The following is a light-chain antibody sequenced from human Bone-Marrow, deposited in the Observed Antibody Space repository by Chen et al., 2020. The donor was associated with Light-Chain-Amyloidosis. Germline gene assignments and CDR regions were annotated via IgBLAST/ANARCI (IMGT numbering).Light chain of an antibody. V-gene: IGLV2-14*01. Sequence: QSALTQPASVSGSPGQPITISCTGTSSDVGGDNHFSWYQQHPDKASKLMIYEVTNRPSWVPDRFSGSKTDNTASLTISGLQTEDEADYFCSSYTITNTLVFGSGTRVTVL. J-gene: IGLJ1*01. CDR2: EVT. CDR1: SSDVGGDNH. CDR3: SSYTITNTLV.